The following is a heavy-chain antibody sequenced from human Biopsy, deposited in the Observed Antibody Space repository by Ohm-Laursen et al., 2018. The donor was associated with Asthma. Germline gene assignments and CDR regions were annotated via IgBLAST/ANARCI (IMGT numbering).Heavy chain of an antibody. Sequence: SSLRLSCAAAGFSFSNYGMHWVRQAPGKGLDWVAVISFDGTNRNYTDSVKGRFTISRDNSRNTLHLETNSLRAEDTAVYFCAKEVFPGWELRRGPDSWGQGTLVTVSS. CDR1: GFSFSNYG. D-gene: IGHD1-26*01. CDR2: ISFDGTNR. CDR3: AKEVFPGWELRRGPDS. V-gene: IGHV3-30*18. J-gene: IGHJ4*02.